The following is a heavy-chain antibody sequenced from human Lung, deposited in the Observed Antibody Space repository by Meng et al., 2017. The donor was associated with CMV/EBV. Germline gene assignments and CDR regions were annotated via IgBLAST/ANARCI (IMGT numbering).Heavy chain of an antibody. CDR3: AREQVTGTRPYYFGLDV. V-gene: IGHV4-59*01. D-gene: IGHD2-21*02. CDR1: GGSISTYH. Sequence: GSLRLSXIVSGGSISTYHWSWIRQPPGKGLEWIGYVYYNGRTNYTPSLKSRLTISVDTSKNHFSLKLSSVTAADTAVYYCAREQVTGTRPYYFGLDVWGQGTTVTVSS. CDR2: VYYNGRT. J-gene: IGHJ6*02.